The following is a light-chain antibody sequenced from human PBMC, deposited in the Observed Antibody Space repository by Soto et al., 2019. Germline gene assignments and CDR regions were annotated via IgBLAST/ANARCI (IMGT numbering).Light chain of an antibody. Sequence: EIVLTQSPGPLSLSPGERATLSCRSSQSVSSSYLAWYQQKPGQAPRLIIYGASSRATGIPDRFSGSWSGTDFTLTISRLEPEDVSVYYCQQYGSSPGTLGQGTKVDIK. CDR3: QQYGSSPGT. CDR2: GAS. V-gene: IGKV3-20*01. J-gene: IGKJ1*01. CDR1: QSVSSSY.